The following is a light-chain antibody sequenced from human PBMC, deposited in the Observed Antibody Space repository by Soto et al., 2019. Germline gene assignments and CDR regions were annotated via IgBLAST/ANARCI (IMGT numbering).Light chain of an antibody. CDR3: CSYAGTYV. CDR2: DVT. Sequence: QSALTQPRSVSGSPGQSVTISCTGTSSDVGSYNSVSWYQQHPGKAPKVMIYDVTKRPSGVPDRFAGSKSGNTASLTISGLQAEDEADYYCCSYAGTYVFGTGTKVTVL. J-gene: IGLJ1*01. CDR1: SSDVGSYNS. V-gene: IGLV2-11*01.